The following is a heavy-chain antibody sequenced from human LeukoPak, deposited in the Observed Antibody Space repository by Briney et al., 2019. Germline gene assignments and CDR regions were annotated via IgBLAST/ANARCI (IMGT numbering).Heavy chain of an antibody. V-gene: IGHV4-30-4*08. D-gene: IGHD1-1*01. J-gene: IGHJ3*02. CDR3: ARGRTTGTTEAFDI. Sequence: PSETLSLTCTVSGGSISSGDYYWNWIRQPPGKGLEWIGYIYYSGSTYYNPSLKSRVTISVDTSKTQFSLKLTSVTAADTAVYYCARGRTTGTTEAFDIWGQGTMVTVSS. CDR1: GGSISSGDYY. CDR2: IYYSGST.